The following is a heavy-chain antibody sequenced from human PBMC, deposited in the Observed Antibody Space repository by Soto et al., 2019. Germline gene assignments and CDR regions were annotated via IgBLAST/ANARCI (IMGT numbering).Heavy chain of an antibody. CDR2: VFYTGFT. CDR3: ATSQKGYNWNYFDH. D-gene: IGHD1-20*01. CDR1: GGPSAASFNT. V-gene: IGHV4-39*01. J-gene: IGHJ4*02. Sequence: QLQLQESGPGLVKPSGTLSPTCPVPGGPSAASFNTWGWSGRPQGKGPEWIGSVFYTGFTSYNPSLESRVSVSVDTSKNQFSLKVSGVSAADTAVYYCATSQKGYNWNYFDHWGQGALVTVSS.